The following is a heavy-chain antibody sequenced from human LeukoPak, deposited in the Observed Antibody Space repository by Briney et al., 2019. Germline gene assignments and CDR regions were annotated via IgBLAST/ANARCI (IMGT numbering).Heavy chain of an antibody. CDR2: ISDSGGRT. CDR3: AKRGVVIRVILVGFHKEAYYFDS. D-gene: IGHD3-22*01. Sequence: GGSLRLSCAVSGITLSNYGMSWVRQAPGKGLEWVAGISDSGGRTKYADSVKGRFTISRDNPKNTLYLQMNSLRAEDTALYFCAKRGVVIRVILVGFHKEAYYFDSWGQGALVTVSS. V-gene: IGHV3-23*01. CDR1: GITLSNYG. J-gene: IGHJ4*02.